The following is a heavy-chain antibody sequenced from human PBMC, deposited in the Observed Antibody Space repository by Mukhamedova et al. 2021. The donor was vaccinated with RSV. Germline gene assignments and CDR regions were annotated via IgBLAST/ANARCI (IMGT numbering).Heavy chain of an antibody. D-gene: IGHD5-24*01. J-gene: IGHJ4*02. CDR2: GST. Sequence: GSTNYNPSLKSRVTISVDTSKNQFSLKLSSVTAADTAAYYCARVGGGRWLQTWVDYWGQGTLVTVSS. V-gene: IGHV4-59*01. CDR3: ARVGGGRWLQTWVDY.